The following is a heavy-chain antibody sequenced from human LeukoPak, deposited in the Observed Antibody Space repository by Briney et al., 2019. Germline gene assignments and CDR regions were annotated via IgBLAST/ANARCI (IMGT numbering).Heavy chain of an antibody. D-gene: IGHD6-19*01. CDR1: GFTVSSNY. J-gene: IGHJ4*02. Sequence: GXXLRLSCAASGFTVSSNYMSWVRQAPGKGLEWVSVIYSGGSTYYADSVKGRFTISRDNSKNTLYLQMNSLRAEDTAVYYCARDPSSSGWYDYWGQGTLVTVSS. CDR3: ARDPSSSGWYDY. V-gene: IGHV3-53*01. CDR2: IYSGGST.